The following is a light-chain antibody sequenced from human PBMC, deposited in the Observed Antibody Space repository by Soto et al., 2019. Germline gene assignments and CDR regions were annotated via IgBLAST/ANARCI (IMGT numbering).Light chain of an antibody. Sequence: DIQMTQSPSTLSASVGDRVTITCRASQRISSWLAWYQQKPGKAPKLLLYKASSLESGVPSRFSGSGSGTEFTLTISSLQPDDFATYSCQQYNSYRYTLGQGTKLEIK. V-gene: IGKV1-5*03. J-gene: IGKJ2*01. CDR1: QRISSW. CDR3: QQYNSYRYT. CDR2: KAS.